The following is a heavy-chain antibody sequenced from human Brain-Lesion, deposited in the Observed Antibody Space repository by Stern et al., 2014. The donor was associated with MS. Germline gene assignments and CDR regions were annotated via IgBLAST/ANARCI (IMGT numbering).Heavy chain of an antibody. Sequence: VQLVESGAEVKKPSASVKVSCKVSGYTLTELSMHWARQAPRTGLEWMGGVDPEDSETLYAQKFQGRVTMTADATTDTAYILMRSLRSEDTAVYYCATLSPGAGGNYYRHFDYWGQGTLVTVSS. CDR2: VDPEDSET. CDR1: GYTLTELS. J-gene: IGHJ4*02. V-gene: IGHV1-24*01. D-gene: IGHD1-26*01. CDR3: ATLSPGAGGNYYRHFDY.